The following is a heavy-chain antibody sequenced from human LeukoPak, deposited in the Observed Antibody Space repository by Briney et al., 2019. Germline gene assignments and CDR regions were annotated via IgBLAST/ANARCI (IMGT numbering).Heavy chain of an antibody. CDR3: ARDQWWQLIAVAITSYFDC. D-gene: IGHD6-19*01. Sequence: GGSLRLSCGVSGITFSNAWMSWVRQAPGKGLEWVGRIKSKTDGETTDYAAPVKGRFIISREDSMNTLYLQMNSLRAEDTAVYYCARDQWWQLIAVAITSYFDCWGQGTLVTVSS. V-gene: IGHV3-15*01. J-gene: IGHJ4*02. CDR1: GITFSNAW. CDR2: IKSKTDGETT.